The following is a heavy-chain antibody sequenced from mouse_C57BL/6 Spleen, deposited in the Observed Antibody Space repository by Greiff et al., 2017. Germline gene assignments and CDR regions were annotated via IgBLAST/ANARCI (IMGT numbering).Heavy chain of an antibody. CDR1: GYTFTDSY. V-gene: IGHV1-76*01. Sequence: QVHVKQSGAELVRPGASVKLSCKASGYTFTDSYINWVKQRPGQGLEWIARIYPGSGNTYYNEKFKGKATLTAEKSSSTAYMQLSSLTSEDSAVXFCAVYDYDEGFAYWGQGTLVTVSA. CDR3: AVYDYDEGFAY. J-gene: IGHJ3*01. CDR2: IYPGSGNT. D-gene: IGHD2-4*01.